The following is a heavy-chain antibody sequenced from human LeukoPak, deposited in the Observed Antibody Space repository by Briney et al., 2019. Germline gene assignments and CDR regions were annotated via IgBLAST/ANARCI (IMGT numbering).Heavy chain of an antibody. CDR1: GGSISSYY. D-gene: IGHD4-11*01. V-gene: IGHV4-4*09. CDR3: ARAEDYRNYFDY. J-gene: IGHJ4*02. CDR2: IYTSGST. Sequence: SETLSLTCTVSGGSISSYYWSWIRQPPGKGLEWIGYIYTSGSTNYNPSLKSRVTISVDTSKNQFSLKLSSVTAADTAVYYCARAEDYRNYFDYWGQGTLVTVSS.